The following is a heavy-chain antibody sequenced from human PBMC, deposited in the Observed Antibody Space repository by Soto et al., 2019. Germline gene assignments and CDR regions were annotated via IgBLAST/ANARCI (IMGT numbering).Heavy chain of an antibody. D-gene: IGHD1-26*01. CDR1: GFTFSSYG. CDR3: AREHFSGSYYDY. CDR2: IWYDGSNK. Sequence: QVQLVESGGGAVQPGRSLRLSCAASGFTFSSYGMHWVRQAPGKGLEWVAVIWYDGSNKYYADSVKGRFTISRDNSKNTLYLQMNSLRAEDTAVYYCAREHFSGSYYDYWGQGTLVTVSS. V-gene: IGHV3-33*01. J-gene: IGHJ4*02.